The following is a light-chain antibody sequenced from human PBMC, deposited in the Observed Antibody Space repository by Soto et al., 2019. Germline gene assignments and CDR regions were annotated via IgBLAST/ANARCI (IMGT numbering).Light chain of an antibody. J-gene: IGKJ5*01. CDR3: QQYNNWPPLT. CDR2: GAS. CDR1: QSVSSS. Sequence: EIVMTQSPATLSVSPGERATLSCRASQSVSSSLAWYQQKPGQAPRLLIYGASTRATGIPARFSGSGSGTEVTLTISSLQSEDFAGYYCQQYNNWPPLTFGQGTRLEIK. V-gene: IGKV3D-15*01.